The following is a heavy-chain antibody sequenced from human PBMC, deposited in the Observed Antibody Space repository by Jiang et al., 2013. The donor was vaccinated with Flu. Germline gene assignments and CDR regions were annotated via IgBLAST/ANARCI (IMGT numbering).Heavy chain of an antibody. D-gene: IGHD1-26*01. CDR1: IRRQFQL. CDR2: IYTAGAT. Sequence: GGSLRLVLCSLWIRRQFQLGDLVSPGSREGAWEWVAIIYTAGATYYADSVRGRFSISRDNSMNTVHLQMTELRAEDTAMYYCARDPPGWEVDTFDVWGQGTMVTVSA. CDR3: ARDPPGWEVDTFDV. J-gene: IGHJ3*01. V-gene: IGHV3-53*01.